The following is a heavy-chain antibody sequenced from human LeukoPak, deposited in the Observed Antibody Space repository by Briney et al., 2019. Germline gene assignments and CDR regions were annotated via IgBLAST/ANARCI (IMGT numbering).Heavy chain of an antibody. CDR1: GFTFSSYA. CDR2: ISGSDAGT. J-gene: IGHJ4*02. V-gene: IGHV3-23*01. CDR3: AKDLGADYDSSGYYAY. D-gene: IGHD3-22*01. Sequence: GGSLRLSCAASGFTFSSYAMSWVRQIPGKGLEWVSAISGSDAGTYYADSVKGRFTISRDNSKNTLYLQMNSLRAEDTAVYYCAKDLGADYDSSGYYAYWGQGTLVTVSS.